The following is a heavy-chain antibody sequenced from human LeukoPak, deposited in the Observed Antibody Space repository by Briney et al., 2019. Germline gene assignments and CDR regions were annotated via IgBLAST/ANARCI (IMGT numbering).Heavy chain of an antibody. CDR3: ATDASLITGTTAYYYYGMDV. D-gene: IGHD1-7*01. CDR1: RYTLTELS. CDR2: FDPEDGET. J-gene: IGHJ6*02. Sequence: ASVTVSCKVSRYTLTELSMQWVRQAPGKGLEWMGGFDPEDGETIYAQKFQGRVTMTEDTSTDTAYMELSSLRSEDTAVYYCATDASLITGTTAYYYYGMDVWGQGTTVTVSS. V-gene: IGHV1-24*01.